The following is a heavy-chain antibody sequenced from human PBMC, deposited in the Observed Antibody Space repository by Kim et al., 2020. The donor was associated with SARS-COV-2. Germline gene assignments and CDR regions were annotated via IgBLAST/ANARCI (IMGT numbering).Heavy chain of an antibody. V-gene: IGHV3-7*01. Sequence: GGSLRLSCAASGFTFSSYWMSWVRHAPGKGLEWVANIKQDGSEKYYVDSVKGRFTISRDNAKNSLYLQMNSLRAEDTAVYYCARALYDFWSGYPEDYYYGMDVWGQGTTVTVSS. CDR3: ARALYDFWSGYPEDYYYGMDV. CDR2: IKQDGSEK. D-gene: IGHD3-3*01. CDR1: GFTFSSYW. J-gene: IGHJ6*02.